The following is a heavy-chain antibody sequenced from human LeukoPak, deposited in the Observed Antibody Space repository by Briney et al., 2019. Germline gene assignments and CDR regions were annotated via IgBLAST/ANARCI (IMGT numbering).Heavy chain of an antibody. V-gene: IGHV3-15*01. CDR2: IKSKTDGGTT. Sequence: PGGSLRLSCAASGFTFRNYGMHWVRQAPGKGLEWVGRIKSKTDGGTTDYAAPVKGRFTISRDDSKNTLYLQMNSLKTEDTAVYYCTTGPPLLRYFDWLLETQQFDYWGQGTLVTVSS. J-gene: IGHJ4*02. CDR3: TTGPPLLRYFDWLLETQQFDY. CDR1: GFTFRNYG. D-gene: IGHD3-9*01.